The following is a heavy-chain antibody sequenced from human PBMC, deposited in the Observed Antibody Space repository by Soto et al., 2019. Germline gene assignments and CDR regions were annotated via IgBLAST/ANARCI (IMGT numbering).Heavy chain of an antibody. CDR1: GGSISSSSYY. CDR3: ARQSYYYYGMDV. J-gene: IGHJ6*02. CDR2: IYYSGST. Sequence: PSETLSLTCTVSGGSISSSSYYWGWIRQPPGKGLEWIGSIYYSGSTYYNPSLKSRVTISVDTSKNQFSLKLSSVTAADTAVYYCARQSYYYYGMDVWAQGTTVTGSS. V-gene: IGHV4-39*01.